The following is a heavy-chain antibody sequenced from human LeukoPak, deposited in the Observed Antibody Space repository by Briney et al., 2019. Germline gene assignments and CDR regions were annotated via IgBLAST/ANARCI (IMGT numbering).Heavy chain of an antibody. CDR2: ISGSGGTI. J-gene: IGHJ4*02. D-gene: IGHD3-22*01. CDR1: GFTLSDYA. CDR3: TKGPQVGSGYHPDY. V-gene: IGHV3-23*01. Sequence: GGSLRLSCAASGFTLSDYAMSWVRQAPGKGLEWVSGISGSGGTIYYADSVKGRFTISRDNSKNTMYLQTNSLRDDDTALYYCTKGPQVGSGYHPDYWGQGTLVTVSS.